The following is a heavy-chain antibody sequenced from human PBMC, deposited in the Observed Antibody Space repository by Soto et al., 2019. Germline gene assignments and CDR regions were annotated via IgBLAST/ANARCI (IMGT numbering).Heavy chain of an antibody. Sequence: QVQLQESGPGLVKPSQTLSLTCTVSGGSVSSGGYYWSWIRQHPGKGLEWIAYIYYSGITYHNPSLKSRVTILVDTSKNQFPLKLSSVTAADTAVYYCARALSMGGGMDVWGQGTTVTVSS. J-gene: IGHJ6*02. D-gene: IGHD3-3*02. CDR1: GGSVSSGGYY. CDR3: ARALSMGGGMDV. V-gene: IGHV4-31*03. CDR2: IYYSGIT.